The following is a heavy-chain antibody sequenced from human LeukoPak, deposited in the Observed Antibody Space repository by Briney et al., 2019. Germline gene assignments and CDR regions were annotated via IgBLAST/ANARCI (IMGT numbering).Heavy chain of an antibody. D-gene: IGHD5-24*01. V-gene: IGHV3-23*01. J-gene: IGHJ3*02. Sequence: PGGSLRLSCAASGFTFSSYAMSWVRQAPGKGPEWVSAISGSGGSTYYADSVKGRFTISRDNSKNTLYLQMNSLRVEDTAVYYCARDPPRDGYNLSHDGFDIWGQGTMVTVSS. CDR1: GFTFSSYA. CDR3: ARDPPRDGYNLSHDGFDI. CDR2: ISGSGGST.